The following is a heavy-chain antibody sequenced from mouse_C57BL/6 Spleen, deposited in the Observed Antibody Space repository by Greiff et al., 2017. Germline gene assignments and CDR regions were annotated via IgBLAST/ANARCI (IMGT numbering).Heavy chain of an antibody. V-gene: IGHV1-61*01. D-gene: IGHD3-3*01. CDR2: IYPSDSET. Sequence: QVHVKQPGAELVRPGSSVKLSCKASGYTFTSYWMDWVKQRPGQGLEWIGNIYPSDSETHYNQKFKDKATLTVDKSSRTAYMQLSSLTSEDSAVYYCARLGGHGGYFDYWGQGTTLTVSS. J-gene: IGHJ2*01. CDR3: ARLGGHGGYFDY. CDR1: GYTFTSYW.